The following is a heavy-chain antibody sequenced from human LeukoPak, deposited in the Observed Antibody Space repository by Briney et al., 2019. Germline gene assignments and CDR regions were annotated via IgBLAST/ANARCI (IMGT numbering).Heavy chain of an antibody. V-gene: IGHV4-39*02. D-gene: IGHD2-15*01. J-gene: IGHJ6*02. CDR1: GGSISSSSYY. Sequence: PSETLSLTCTVSGGSISSSSYYWGWIRQPPGKGLEWIGSIYYSGSTYYNPSLKSRVTISVDTSKNQFSLKLCSVTAADTAVYYCARDIVVVVAKAFYYYYGMDVWGQGTTVTVSS. CDR3: ARDIVVVVAKAFYYYYGMDV. CDR2: IYYSGST.